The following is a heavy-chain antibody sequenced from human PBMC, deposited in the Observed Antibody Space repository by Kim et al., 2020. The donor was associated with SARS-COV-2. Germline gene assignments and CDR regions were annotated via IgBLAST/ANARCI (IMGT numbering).Heavy chain of an antibody. CDR2: IYYSGST. Sequence: SETLSLTCTVSGGSISSGGYYWSWIRQHPGKGLEWIGYIYYSGSTYYNPSLKSRVTISVDTSKKQFSLKLSSVTAADTAVYYCARVVDYVQNYFDYWGQGTLVTVSS. V-gene: IGHV4-31*03. J-gene: IGHJ4*02. D-gene: IGHD4-17*01. CDR3: ARVVDYVQNYFDY. CDR1: GGSISSGGYY.